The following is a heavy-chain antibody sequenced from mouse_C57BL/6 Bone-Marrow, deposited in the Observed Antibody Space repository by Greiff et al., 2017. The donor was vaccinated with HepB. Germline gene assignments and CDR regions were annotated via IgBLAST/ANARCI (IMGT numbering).Heavy chain of an antibody. V-gene: IGHV5-4*03. CDR3: ARGGPTIVTTWYFDV. D-gene: IGHD2-5*01. J-gene: IGHJ1*03. CDR2: ISDGGSYT. CDR1: GFTFSSYA. Sequence: EVMLVESGGGLVKPGGSLKLSCAASGFTFSSYAMSWVRQTPEKRLEWVATISDGGSYTYYTDNVKGRFTISRDNAKNNLYLQMSHLKSEDTAMYYGARGGPTIVTTWYFDVWGTGTTVTVSS.